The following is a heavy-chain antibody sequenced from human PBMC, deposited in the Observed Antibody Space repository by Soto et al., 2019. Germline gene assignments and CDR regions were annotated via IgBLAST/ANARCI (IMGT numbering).Heavy chain of an antibody. CDR1: GGTFSSYA. Sequence: SVKVSCKASGGTFSSYAISWVRQAPGQGLEWMGGIIPIFGTANYAQKFQGRVTITADESTSTAYMELSSLRSEDTAVYYCARDRYYDSSGYYRYNWFDPWGQGTLVTVSS. J-gene: IGHJ5*02. CDR2: IIPIFGTA. D-gene: IGHD3-22*01. CDR3: ARDRYYDSSGYYRYNWFDP. V-gene: IGHV1-69*13.